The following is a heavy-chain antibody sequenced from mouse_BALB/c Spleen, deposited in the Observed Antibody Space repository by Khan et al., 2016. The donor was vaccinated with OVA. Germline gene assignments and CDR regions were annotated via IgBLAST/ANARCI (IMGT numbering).Heavy chain of an antibody. D-gene: IGHD2-14*01. V-gene: IGHV2-6-4*01. Sequence: VELVESGPGLVAPSQSLSITCTVSGYSLSRYNIHWVRQPPGKGLEWLGIIWGGGGTDYYSTLISRLSISNDNSNSHVFLKMNSLQTDDTAMDYGARAYYRDEGYYAMDYWGQGTAVTVSA. J-gene: IGHJ4*01. CDR3: ARAYYRDEGYYAMDY. CDR2: IWGGGGT. CDR1: GYSLSRYN.